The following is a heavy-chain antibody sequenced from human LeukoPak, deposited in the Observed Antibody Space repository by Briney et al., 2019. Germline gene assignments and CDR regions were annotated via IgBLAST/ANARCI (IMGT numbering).Heavy chain of an antibody. V-gene: IGHV3-30-3*01. D-gene: IGHD3-3*01. CDR1: GFTFSTYS. J-gene: IGHJ5*02. CDR2: MSYDGSNI. Sequence: TGGSLRLSCAASGFTFSTYSMHWVRRAPARGLGWVAVMSYDGSNIYYADSVKGRFTISRDNSKNTLYLQMNSLRAEDTAVYYCAKAPTVITIFGSWGQGTLVTVSS. CDR3: AKAPTVITIFGS.